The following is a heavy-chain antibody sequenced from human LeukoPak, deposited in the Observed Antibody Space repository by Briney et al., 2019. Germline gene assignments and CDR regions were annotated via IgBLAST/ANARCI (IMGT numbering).Heavy chain of an antibody. J-gene: IGHJ4*02. CDR1: GFTFSNYA. Sequence: GGSLRLSCAASGFTFSNYAMSWVRQAPGKGLEWVSGISGSGGTTYYADSVKGRFTISRDNTKNTLYLQMNSLRAEDTAVYYCAKATVVRFLEWLLPPDYWGQGTLVTVSS. D-gene: IGHD3-3*01. CDR3: AKATVVRFLEWLLPPDY. CDR2: ISGSGGTT. V-gene: IGHV3-23*01.